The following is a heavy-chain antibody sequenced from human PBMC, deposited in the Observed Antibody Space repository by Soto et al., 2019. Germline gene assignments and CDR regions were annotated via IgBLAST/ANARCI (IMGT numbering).Heavy chain of an antibody. V-gene: IGHV4-34*01. CDR3: ARVHDQIVVVAATVVHYGMDV. Sequence: SETLSLTCAVYGGSFSGYYWSWIRQPPGKGLEWIGEINHSGSTNYNPSLKSRVTISVDTSKNQFSLKLGSVTAADTAVYYCARVHDQIVVVAATVVHYGMDVWGQGTTVTVSS. D-gene: IGHD2-15*01. CDR1: GGSFSGYY. CDR2: INHSGST. J-gene: IGHJ6*02.